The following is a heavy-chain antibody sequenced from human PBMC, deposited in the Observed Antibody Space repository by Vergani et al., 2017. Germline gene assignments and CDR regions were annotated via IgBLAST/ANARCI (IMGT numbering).Heavy chain of an antibody. CDR2: MNPKSGNT. D-gene: IGHD3/OR15-3a*01. CDR1: GYNFTSFD. V-gene: IGHV1-8*01. Sequence: VQLVQSGAEVRKPGASVKVSCKASGYNFTSFDINWVRLATGQGLEWMGWMNPKSGNTAYAAKFQGRITMTRDSSTDTAYMEMKSLRSEDTAIYFCARGVLDSKYRHNWFGPWGPGILVTVSS. J-gene: IGHJ5*02. CDR3: ARGVLDSKYRHNWFGP.